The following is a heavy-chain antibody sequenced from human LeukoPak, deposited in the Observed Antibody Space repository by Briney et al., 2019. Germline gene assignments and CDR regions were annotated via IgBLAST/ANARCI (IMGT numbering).Heavy chain of an antibody. CDR3: VGEKWLRSSAFDY. V-gene: IGHV4-59*01. D-gene: IGHD5-12*01. Sequence: SERLSLTCTVSGGSISSYYWSWIRQPPGKGLEWIGYIYYSGSTNYNPSLKSRVTISVDTSKNQFSLKLSSVTAADTAVYYCVGEKWLRSSAFDYWGQGTLVTVSS. CDR1: GGSISSYY. J-gene: IGHJ4*02. CDR2: IYYSGST.